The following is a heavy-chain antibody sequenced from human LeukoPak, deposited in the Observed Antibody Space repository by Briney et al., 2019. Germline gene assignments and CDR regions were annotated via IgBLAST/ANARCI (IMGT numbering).Heavy chain of an antibody. CDR2: INHSGST. CDR3: ARGITTVTPYYFDY. J-gene: IGHJ4*02. V-gene: IGHV4-34*01. CDR1: GGSFSGYY. D-gene: IGHD4-17*01. Sequence: SETLSLTCAVYGGSFSGYYWSWIRQPPGKGLEWIGEINHSGSTNYNPPLKSRVTISVDTSKNQFSLKLSSVTAADTAVYYCARGITTVTPYYFDYWGQGTLVTVSS.